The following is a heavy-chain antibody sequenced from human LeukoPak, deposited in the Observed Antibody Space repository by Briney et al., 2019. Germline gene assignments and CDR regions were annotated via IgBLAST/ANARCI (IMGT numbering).Heavy chain of an antibody. CDR2: INHSGST. V-gene: IGHV4-34*01. D-gene: IGHD6-13*01. J-gene: IGHJ3*02. Sequence: SETLSLPCAVYGGSFSGYYWSWIRQPPGKGLEWIGEINHSGSTNYNPSLKSRVTISVDTSKNQMSLKLSSVTAADTAVYYCARCLGFLIGSSWYPDAFDIWGQGTMVTVSS. CDR3: ARCLGFLIGSSWYPDAFDI. CDR1: GGSFSGYY.